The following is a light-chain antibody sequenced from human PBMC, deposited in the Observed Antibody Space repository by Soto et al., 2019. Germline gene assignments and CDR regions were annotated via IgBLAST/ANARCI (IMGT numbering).Light chain of an antibody. CDR2: DVS. Sequence: QSVLTQPASVSGSPGQSITISCTGTTSDVGGYNYVSWYQQHPGKAPKLMIYDVSNRPSGVSNRFSGSKSGSTASLTISGLHAEDEADYYCSSNRRSTPLVFGTGTKLTVL. V-gene: IGLV2-14*01. CDR1: TSDVGGYNY. CDR3: SSNRRSTPLV. J-gene: IGLJ1*01.